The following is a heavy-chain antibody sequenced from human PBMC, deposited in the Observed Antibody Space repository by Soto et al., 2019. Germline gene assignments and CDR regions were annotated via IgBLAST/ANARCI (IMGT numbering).Heavy chain of an antibody. CDR1: GFTFSSYA. CDR3: ARGGPYSSNYYYWFDP. J-gene: IGHJ5*02. V-gene: IGHV3-30-3*01. CDR2: ISFDGNNK. Sequence: QVQLVESGGGVVQPGRSLRLSCAASGFTFSSYAMHWVCQAPGKGLEWVAVISFDGNNKYYADSVKGRFTISRDNSKNTLYLQMDSLRAEDTAVYYCARGGPYSSNYYYWFDPWGQGTLVTVSS. D-gene: IGHD6-13*01.